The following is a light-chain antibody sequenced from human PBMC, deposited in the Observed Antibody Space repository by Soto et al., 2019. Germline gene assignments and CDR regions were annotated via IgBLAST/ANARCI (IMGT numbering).Light chain of an antibody. CDR1: SSDIGRFDY. V-gene: IGLV2-8*01. Sequence: QSVLTQPPSASGSPGQSVTISCTGSSSDIGRFDYVSWYQHHPDKAPKLLLSEALHRPSGIPDRFSGSKSGHTSSLTVSGLRAEDEATYYCSSYAGSDFLVFGGGTKLTVL. CDR2: EAL. J-gene: IGLJ2*01. CDR3: SSYAGSDFLV.